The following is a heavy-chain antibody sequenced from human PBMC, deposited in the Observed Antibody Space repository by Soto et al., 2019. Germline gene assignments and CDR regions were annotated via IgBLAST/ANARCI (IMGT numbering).Heavy chain of an antibody. V-gene: IGHV4-28*01. CDR2: IYYSGTT. J-gene: IGHJ3*01. CDR3: ARKIAVSGHDAFDV. D-gene: IGHD6-19*01. CDR1: GYTISSSHW. Sequence: PSETLSLTCAVSGYTISSSHWWVWIRQPPGKGLEWIGYIYYSGTTYYNPSLMSRVTMSVDTSKNQISLRLSSVTAVDTAVYYCARKIAVSGHDAFDVWGQGTMVTVSS.